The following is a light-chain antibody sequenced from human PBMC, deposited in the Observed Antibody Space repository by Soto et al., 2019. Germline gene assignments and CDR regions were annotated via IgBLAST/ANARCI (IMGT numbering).Light chain of an antibody. CDR1: QTIYNN. CDR3: QNYQNLWA. CDR2: HTS. V-gene: IGKV3-15*01. J-gene: IGKJ1*01. Sequence: IVMTQSPDTLSVSPGERAXLSCRASQTIYNNVAWYQKRPGQAPRLLIYHTSSRATGIPARFSGSGSGTEFTLTISSLQSEDFAVYYCQNYQNLWAFGQGTKVDIK.